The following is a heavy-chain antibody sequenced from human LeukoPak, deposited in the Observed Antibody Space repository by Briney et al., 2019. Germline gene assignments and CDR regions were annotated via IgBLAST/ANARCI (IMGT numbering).Heavy chain of an antibody. CDR3: AREIRGKGFDY. Sequence: GGSLRLSCVASGFTFSNYDMHWVRQAAGKGLEWVSVINFGGETSYSGSVKGRFTISRDNAKTSVYLQMNSLRVEDTAVYYCAREIRGKGFDYWGQGTLVTVSS. D-gene: IGHD3-16*01. J-gene: IGHJ4*02. CDR1: GFTFSNYD. V-gene: IGHV3-13*01. CDR2: INFGGET.